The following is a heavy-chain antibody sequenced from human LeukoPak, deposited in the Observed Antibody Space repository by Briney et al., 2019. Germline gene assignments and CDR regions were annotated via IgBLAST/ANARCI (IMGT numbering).Heavy chain of an antibody. CDR1: GFTFSNYG. D-gene: IGHD2-2*02. CDR3: ARALYTNTWFYYYYGVDV. Sequence: GGSLRLSCAASGFTFSNYGMHWVRQAPGKGLEWVVLLWFDGSSKYYADSVKGRFTISRDNSQDTLYLQMTSLRADDTAIYYCARALYTNTWFYYYYGVDVWGQGTAVTVSS. CDR2: LWFDGSSK. J-gene: IGHJ6*02. V-gene: IGHV3-33*01.